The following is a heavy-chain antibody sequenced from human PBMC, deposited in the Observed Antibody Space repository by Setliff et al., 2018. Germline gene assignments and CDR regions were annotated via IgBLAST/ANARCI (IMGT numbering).Heavy chain of an antibody. V-gene: IGHV4-34*12. CDR2: IIHSGST. D-gene: IGHD1-26*01. J-gene: IGHJ4*02. Sequence: SETLSLTCAVYGGSFSGYYWSWIRQPPGKRLEWIGEIIHSGSTNYNPALKSRVTISMDTSKNQFSLKVPSVTAADTAVYYCARSFSRSGKFLLDYWGQGALVTVSS. CDR1: GGSFSGYY. CDR3: ARSFSRSGKFLLDY.